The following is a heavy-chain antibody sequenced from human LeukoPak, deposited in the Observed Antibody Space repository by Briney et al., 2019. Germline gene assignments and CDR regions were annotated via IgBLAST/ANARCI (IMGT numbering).Heavy chain of an antibody. J-gene: IGHJ4*02. D-gene: IGHD3-3*01. V-gene: IGHV4-34*01. CDR3: ARIHYDFWSGYSLGFDY. Sequence: PSETLSLTCAVYGGSFSGYYWSWIRQPPGKGLEWIGEINHSGSTNYNPSLKSRVTISVDTSKNQFSLKLSSVTAADTAVYYCARIHYDFWSGYSLGFDYWGQGTLVTVSS. CDR2: INHSGST. CDR1: GGSFSGYY.